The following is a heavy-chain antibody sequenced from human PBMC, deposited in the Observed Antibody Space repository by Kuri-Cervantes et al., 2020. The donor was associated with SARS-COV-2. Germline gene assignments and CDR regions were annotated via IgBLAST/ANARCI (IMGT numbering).Heavy chain of an antibody. D-gene: IGHD4-11*01. CDR1: GFTFGRYW. J-gene: IGHJ3*02. CDR2: INSDGTTT. CDR3: ARETTLKVGVAFDI. V-gene: IGHV3-74*01. Sequence: GGSLRLSCAASGFTFGRYWMHWVRQAPGKGLEWVSRINSDGTTTNYADSVKGRFTISRDNSKNTLYLQMNSLRAEDTAVYYCARETTLKVGVAFDIWGQGTMVTVSS.